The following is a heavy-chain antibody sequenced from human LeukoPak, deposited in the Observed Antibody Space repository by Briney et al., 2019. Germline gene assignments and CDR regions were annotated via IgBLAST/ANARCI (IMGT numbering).Heavy chain of an antibody. D-gene: IGHD1-7*01. CDR1: GFTFSSYA. Sequence: GGSLRLSCAASGFTFSSYAMSWVRQAPGKGLEWVSAISGSGGSTYYADSVKGRFTISRDNAKNSLYLQMNSLRAEDTAVYYCARNSPELELPDYWGQGTLVTVSS. J-gene: IGHJ4*02. CDR3: ARNSPELELPDY. V-gene: IGHV3-23*01. CDR2: ISGSGGST.